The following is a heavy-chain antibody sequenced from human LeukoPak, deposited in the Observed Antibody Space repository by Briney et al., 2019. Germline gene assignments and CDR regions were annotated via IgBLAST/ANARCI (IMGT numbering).Heavy chain of an antibody. CDR3: ANNMTTVTAFGY. CDR1: GFTFSSYA. CDR2: ISGSGGST. Sequence: GGSLRLSCAASGFTFSSYAMTWVRQAPGKGLEWVSTISGSGGSTYYADSVKGRFTFSRDNSKNTLYLQMNSLRADDTAVYYCANNMTTVTAFGYWGQGTLVTVSS. J-gene: IGHJ4*02. V-gene: IGHV3-23*01. D-gene: IGHD4-17*01.